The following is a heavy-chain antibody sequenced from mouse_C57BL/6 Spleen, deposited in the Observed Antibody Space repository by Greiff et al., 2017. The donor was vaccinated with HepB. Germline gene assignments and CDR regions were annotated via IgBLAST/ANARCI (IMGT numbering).Heavy chain of an antibody. CDR1: GFTFSSYA. V-gene: IGHV5-4*01. CDR2: ISDGGSYT. J-gene: IGHJ3*01. D-gene: IGHD1-1*02. Sequence: EVHLVESGGGLVKPGGSLKLSCAASGFTFSSYAMSWVRQTPEKRLEWVATISDGGSYTYYPDNVKGRFTISRDNAKNNLYLQMSHLKSEDTAMYYCARGGSYGAWFAYWGQGTLVTVSA. CDR3: ARGGSYGAWFAY.